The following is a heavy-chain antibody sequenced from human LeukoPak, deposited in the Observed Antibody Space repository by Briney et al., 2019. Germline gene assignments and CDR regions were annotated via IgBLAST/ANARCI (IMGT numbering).Heavy chain of an antibody. V-gene: IGHV1-8*01. CDR3: ARGIENWDY. J-gene: IGHJ4*02. CDR1: YTFXXXD. Sequence: YTFXXXDINWVRQATGQGLEWMGWMNPNSGNTGYAQKFQGRVTMTRNTSISTAYMELSSLRSEDTAVYYCARGIENWDYWGQGTLVTVSS. CDR2: MNPNSGNT. D-gene: IGHD1-1*01.